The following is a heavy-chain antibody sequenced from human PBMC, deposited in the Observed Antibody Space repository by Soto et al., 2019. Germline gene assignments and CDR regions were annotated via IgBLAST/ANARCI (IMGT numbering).Heavy chain of an antibody. Sequence: SDTLSLTCTVSGASIRSTDYYWSWIRQAPGKGLEWIGYVYYTGSTYYNPSLISRLTISVDTSKNQFSLKLTSVTAAETAVYYCVRTAREGAVAPHWFDRWGQGTQVTVSS. V-gene: IGHV4-30-4*02. D-gene: IGHD2-21*02. J-gene: IGHJ5*02. CDR3: VRTAREGAVAPHWFDR. CDR2: VYYTGST. CDR1: GASIRSTDYY.